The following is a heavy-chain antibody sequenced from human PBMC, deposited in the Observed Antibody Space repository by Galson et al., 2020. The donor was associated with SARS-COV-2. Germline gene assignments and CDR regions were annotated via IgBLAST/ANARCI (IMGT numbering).Heavy chain of an antibody. V-gene: IGHV1-24*01. D-gene: IGHD2-15*01. CDR1: VYTLTELS. CDR3: ATGPPYCSGGSCYWFDP. Sequence: GESLKISCQVSVYTLTELSMHWVRQAPGKGLEWMGGFDPEDGETIYAQKFQGRVTMTEDTSTDTAYMELSSLRSEDTAVYYCATGPPYCSGGSCYWFDPWGQGTLVTVSS. J-gene: IGHJ5*02. CDR2: FDPEDGET.